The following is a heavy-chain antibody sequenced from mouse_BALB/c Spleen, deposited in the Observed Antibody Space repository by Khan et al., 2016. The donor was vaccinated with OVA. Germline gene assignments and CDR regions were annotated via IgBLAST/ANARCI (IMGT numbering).Heavy chain of an antibody. CDR2: INTYTGEP. CDR1: GYTLTNYG. V-gene: IGHV9-3-1*01. D-gene: IGHD2-1*01. Sequence: VQLQESGPELKKPGETVKISCKASGYTLTNYGMNWVKQAPGKGLKWMGWINTYTGEPTYAEDFKGRIAFSLETSASTAYLQINNLKNEDTATYFCARSNGNYWFAYWGQVTLVTVSA. J-gene: IGHJ3*01. CDR3: ARSNGNYWFAY.